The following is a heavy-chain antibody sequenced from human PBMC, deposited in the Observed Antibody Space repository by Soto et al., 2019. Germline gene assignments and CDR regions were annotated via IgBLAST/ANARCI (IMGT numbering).Heavy chain of an antibody. CDR3: ARGSIDHAFDI. CDR2: VNNDGRDT. V-gene: IGHV3-74*01. D-gene: IGHD3-9*01. CDR1: GFSFSNYW. Sequence: EVPVVESGGDLVQPGGSLRLSFAASGFSFSNYWMHWVRQAPGKGLVWVSRVNNDGRDTIYADSVMGRFTVSRDNAKNTRFLQMNSLRIDDTAMYYCARGSIDHAFDIWGQGTMVTVSS. J-gene: IGHJ3*02.